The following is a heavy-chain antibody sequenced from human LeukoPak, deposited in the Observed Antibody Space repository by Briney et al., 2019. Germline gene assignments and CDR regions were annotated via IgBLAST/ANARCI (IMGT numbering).Heavy chain of an antibody. CDR3: ARDHHETGTYSFDY. J-gene: IGHJ4*02. V-gene: IGHV4-59*02. D-gene: IGHD1/OR15-1a*01. CDR1: GGSVSGYY. Sequence: PSETLSLTCTVSGGSVSGYYWSWIGQSPGKGLELIGYIYYSGTTTYNPSLKSRVTISVDTSKNQFSLKLSSVTAADTAVYYCARDHHETGTYSFDYWGQGTLVTVSS. CDR2: IYYSGTT.